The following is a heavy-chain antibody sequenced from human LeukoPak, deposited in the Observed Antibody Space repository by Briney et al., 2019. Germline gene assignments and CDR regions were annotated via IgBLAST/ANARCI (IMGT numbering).Heavy chain of an antibody. J-gene: IGHJ6*02. Sequence: GGSLRLSCAAPGFTFSTYSMNWVRQAPGKELEWVSYISSSGSTIYYADSVKGRFTISRDNAKNSLYLQMNSLRAEDTAVYYCARDLYAMVRGAYHPSYYGMDVWGQGTTVTVSS. CDR1: GFTFSTYS. V-gene: IGHV3-48*04. CDR2: ISSSGSTI. D-gene: IGHD3-10*01. CDR3: ARDLYAMVRGAYHPSYYGMDV.